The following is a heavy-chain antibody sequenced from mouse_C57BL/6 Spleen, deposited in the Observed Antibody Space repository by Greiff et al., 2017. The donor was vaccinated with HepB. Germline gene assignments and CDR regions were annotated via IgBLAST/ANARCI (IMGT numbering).Heavy chain of an antibody. Sequence: QLPESGPELVKPGASVKISCKASGYTFTDYYINWVKQRPGQGLEWIGWIYPGSGNTKYNEKYKGKATLNVDTSSSPAYMQLSSLTSEDSAVYFCARSGAIYDGPYWYFDVWGTGTTVTVSS. CDR3: ARSGAIYDGPYWYFDV. CDR2: IYPGSGNT. J-gene: IGHJ1*03. D-gene: IGHD2-1*01. V-gene: IGHV1-84*01. CDR1: GYTFTDYY.